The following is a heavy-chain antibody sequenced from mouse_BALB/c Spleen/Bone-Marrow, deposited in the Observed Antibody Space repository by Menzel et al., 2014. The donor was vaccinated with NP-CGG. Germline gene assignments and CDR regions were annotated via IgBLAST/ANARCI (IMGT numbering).Heavy chain of an antibody. CDR3: AKGGHVMDY. CDR1: GYTFSDHW. CDR2: ILPGGGST. J-gene: IGHJ4*01. Sequence: VQLQQSGAELMKPGASVMISCKATGYTFSDHWIEWVKQRPGHGLEWIGEILPGGGSTNYNENFKGKATFTADTSSNTAYMQLGSLTSEDSAVYYCAKGGHVMDYWGQGTSVTVSS. D-gene: IGHD1-1*02. V-gene: IGHV1-9*01.